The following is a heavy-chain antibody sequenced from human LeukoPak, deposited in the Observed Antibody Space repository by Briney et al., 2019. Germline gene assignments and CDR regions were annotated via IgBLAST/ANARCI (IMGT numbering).Heavy chain of an antibody. J-gene: IGHJ6*02. CDR3: ARQEPGVVPAAIPISDYYYYGMDV. Sequence: GESLKISCKGSAYSFTSYWISWVRQMPGKGLEWMGRIDPSDSYTNYSPSFQGRVTISADKSISTAYLQWASLKASDTAMYYCARQEPGVVPAAIPISDYYYYGMDVWGQGTTVTVSS. V-gene: IGHV5-10-1*01. D-gene: IGHD2-2*02. CDR1: AYSFTSYW. CDR2: IDPSDSYT.